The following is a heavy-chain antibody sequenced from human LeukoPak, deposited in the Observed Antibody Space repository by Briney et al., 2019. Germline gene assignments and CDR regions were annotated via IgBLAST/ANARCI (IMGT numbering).Heavy chain of an antibody. CDR3: AKVGGGYYSSTSCSFDY. V-gene: IGHV3-23*01. CDR1: GFTFSSYA. D-gene: IGHD2-2*01. Sequence: GGSLRLSCAASGFTFSSYAMSWVRQAPGKGLEWVSAISGSGGSTYYADSVKGRFTISRDNSKNTLYLQMNSLRAEDTAVYYCAKVGGGYYSSTSCSFDYWGQGTLVTVSS. CDR2: ISGSGGST. J-gene: IGHJ4*02.